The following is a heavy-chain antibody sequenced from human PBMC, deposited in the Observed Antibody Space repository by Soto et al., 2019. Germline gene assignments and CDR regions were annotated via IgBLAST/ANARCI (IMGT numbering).Heavy chain of an antibody. J-gene: IGHJ4*02. CDR2: IRSKANSYAT. V-gene: IGHV3-73*02. CDR1: GFTFSGSA. CDR3: TRSGGDGYNYG. Sequence: EVQLVESGGGLVQPGGSLKLSCAASGFTFSGSAMHWVRQASGKGLEWVGRIRSKANSYATAYAASVKGRFTISRDDSKNTAYLQMNSLKTEDTAVYYCTRSGGDGYNYGWGQGTLVTVSS. D-gene: IGHD5-12*01.